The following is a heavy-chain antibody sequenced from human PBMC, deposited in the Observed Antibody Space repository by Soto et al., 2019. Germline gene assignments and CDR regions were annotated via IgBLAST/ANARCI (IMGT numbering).Heavy chain of an antibody. V-gene: IGHV1-69*13. CDR1: GGTFSSYA. J-gene: IGHJ6*02. D-gene: IGHD3-22*01. CDR3: ACWVSDSSGYYYRWEHGMDV. Sequence: GSSVKVSCKASGGTFSSYAISWVRQAPGQGLEWMGGIIPIFGTANYAQKFQGRVTITADESTSTAYMELSSLRSEDTAVYYCACWVSDSSGYYYRWEHGMDVWGPGTPVTVS. CDR2: IIPIFGTA.